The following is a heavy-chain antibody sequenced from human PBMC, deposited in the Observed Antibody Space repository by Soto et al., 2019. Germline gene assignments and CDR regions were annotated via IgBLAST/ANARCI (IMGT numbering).Heavy chain of an antibody. Sequence: QITLRESGPTLVKPTQTLTLTCSFSGFSLRTTGMAVGWIRQPPGKALEWLAHIYWDGDKRYSPSLKSRLTVTKDTSRNQVVLTMTNMDPVDIATYYCAQSSGVTGDYDYWGQGVLVTVSA. D-gene: IGHD2-21*02. CDR2: IYWDGDK. J-gene: IGHJ4*02. CDR1: GFSLRTTGMA. CDR3: AQSSGVTGDYDY. V-gene: IGHV2-5*02.